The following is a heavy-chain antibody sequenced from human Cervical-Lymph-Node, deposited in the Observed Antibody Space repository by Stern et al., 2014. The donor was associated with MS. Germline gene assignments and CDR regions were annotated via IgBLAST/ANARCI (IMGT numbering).Heavy chain of an antibody. D-gene: IGHD1-26*01. V-gene: IGHV3-30-3*01. CDR3: ARDQVFEVGATAAYYYYGMDV. CDR2: ISFDGSNE. J-gene: IGHJ6*02. CDR1: GFAFSDYA. Sequence: VQLVESGGGVVQPGRSLRLSCAASGFAFSDYAIHWVRQAPGKGLECVAGISFDGSNEEYADSVKGGFTITRDNSKNTLYLQMNSLRAEDTAVYYCARDQVFEVGATAAYYYYGMDVWGQGTTVTVSS.